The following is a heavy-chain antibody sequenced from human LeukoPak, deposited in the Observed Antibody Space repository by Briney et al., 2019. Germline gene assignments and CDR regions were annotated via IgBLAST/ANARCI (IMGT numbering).Heavy chain of an antibody. V-gene: IGHV3-23*01. CDR2: ISDNGVYA. J-gene: IGHJ4*02. Sequence: PGGSLRLSCAASGFSFSTYAMGWVRQAPGKGLEWVSLISDNGVYAYYADSVKGRFTISRDNSKDTLYLQMNSLRAEDTAVYYCSKRDIVAGVVDRWGQGALVTVSS. CDR3: SKRDIVAGVVDR. CDR1: GFSFSTYA. D-gene: IGHD5-12*01.